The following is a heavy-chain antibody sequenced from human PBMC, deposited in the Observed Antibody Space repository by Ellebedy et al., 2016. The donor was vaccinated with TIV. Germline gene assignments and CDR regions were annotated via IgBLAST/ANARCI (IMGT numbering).Heavy chain of an antibody. D-gene: IGHD1-7*01. Sequence: GESLKISCAASGFTFSSYAMSWVRPAPGKGREWVSRIANDGSGKSYADSVKGRFTIYRDNAKNSLYLHMNSLSAGDTAVYYCARGLTGTSKFMDVWGQGTTVTVSS. CDR2: IANDGSGK. V-gene: IGHV3-74*01. CDR3: ARGLTGTSKFMDV. J-gene: IGHJ6*02. CDR1: GFTFSSYA.